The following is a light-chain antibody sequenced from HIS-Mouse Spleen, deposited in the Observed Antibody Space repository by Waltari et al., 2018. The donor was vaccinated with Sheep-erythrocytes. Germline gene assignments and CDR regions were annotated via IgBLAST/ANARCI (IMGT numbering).Light chain of an antibody. J-gene: IGLJ3*02. Sequence: QSALTQPASVSGSPGQSITISCTGTSSDVGGYNYVSWYQQHPGKAPKLMIYDVRNRPSGVYNRFSGSKSGNPASVTISGLQAEDEADYYCSSYTSSSTWVFGGGTKLTVL. CDR2: DVR. CDR3: SSYTSSSTWV. CDR1: SSDVGGYNY. V-gene: IGLV2-14*03.